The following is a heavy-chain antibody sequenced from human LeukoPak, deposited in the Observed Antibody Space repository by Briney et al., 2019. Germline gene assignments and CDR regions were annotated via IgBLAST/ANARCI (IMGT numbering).Heavy chain of an antibody. Sequence: RASVRVSCQASGSTFSDYYVHWVRPAPGQGLEWMGWINPHSGGTNYAQKFQGRVTVTRDTSISTAFMDLSSLTSDDTAVFYCARGPPRGTAAGPDFWGQGTLVTVSS. CDR1: GSTFSDYY. V-gene: IGHV1-2*02. J-gene: IGHJ4*02. CDR2: INPHSGGT. D-gene: IGHD6-13*01. CDR3: ARGPPRGTAAGPDF.